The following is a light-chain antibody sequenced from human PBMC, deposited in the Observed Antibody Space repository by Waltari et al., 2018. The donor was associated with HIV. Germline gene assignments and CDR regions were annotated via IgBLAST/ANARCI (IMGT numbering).Light chain of an antibody. V-gene: IGLV1-51*01. Sequence: HSVLTQPPSVSAAPGQKVTISCSGSSSNIGNNYVSWYQQFPGTAPKLLIYENNKRPSGIPDRFSGTKYGTSAALGITGLQTGDEAGYYCGAWDSGLSAWVFGGGTKLTVL. CDR1: SSNIGNNY. CDR3: GAWDSGLSAWV. J-gene: IGLJ3*02. CDR2: ENN.